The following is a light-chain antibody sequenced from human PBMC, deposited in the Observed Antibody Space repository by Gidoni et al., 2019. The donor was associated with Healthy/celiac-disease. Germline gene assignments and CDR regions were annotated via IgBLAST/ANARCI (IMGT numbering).Light chain of an antibody. J-gene: IGLJ3*02. CDR3: QSYDSSLRGWV. CDR1: SSNIGAGYD. V-gene: IGLV1-40*01. CDR2: GNS. Sequence: QSVLTQPPSVSGALGQRVTISCTGSSSNIGAGYDVHWYQQLPGTAPKLLIYGNSNRPSGVPDRFSGSKSGTSASLAITGLQAEDEADYYCQSYDSSLRGWVFGGGTKLTVL.